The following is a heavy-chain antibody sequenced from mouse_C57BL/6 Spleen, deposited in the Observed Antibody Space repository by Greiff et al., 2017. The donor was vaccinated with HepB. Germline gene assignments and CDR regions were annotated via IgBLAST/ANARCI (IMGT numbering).Heavy chain of an antibody. J-gene: IGHJ4*01. CDR1: GYAFSSYW. CDR3: ARGDYGNFLAMDY. V-gene: IGHV1-80*01. CDR2: IYPGDGDT. D-gene: IGHD2-1*01. Sequence: QVQLQQSGAELVKPGASVKISCKASGYAFSSYWMNWVKQRPGKGLEWIGQIYPGDGDTNYNGKFKGKATLTADKSSSTAYMQLSSLTSEDSAVYFCARGDYGNFLAMDYWGQGTSVTVSS.